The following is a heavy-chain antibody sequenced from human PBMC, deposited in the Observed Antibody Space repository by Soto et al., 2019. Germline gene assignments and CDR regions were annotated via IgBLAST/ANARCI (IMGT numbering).Heavy chain of an antibody. CDR1: GDSVSSNSAA. D-gene: IGHD3-3*01. Sequence: PSQTLSLTCDISGDSVSSNSAAWNWIRQTPSRGLEWLGRTYYRSKWYINYAVSVKSRITVNPDTSKNQFSLQLNSVTPEDTAVYYCATNYDFWSGYYRYYYGMDVWGQGTTVTVSS. CDR2: TYYRSKWYI. V-gene: IGHV6-1*01. J-gene: IGHJ6*02. CDR3: ATNYDFWSGYYRYYYGMDV.